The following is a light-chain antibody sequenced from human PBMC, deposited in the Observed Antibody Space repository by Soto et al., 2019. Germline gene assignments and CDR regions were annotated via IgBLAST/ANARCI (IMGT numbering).Light chain of an antibody. Sequence: EIVLTQSPGTLSLSPGATAILSCRASQAVSSGYVAWYQQKPGQAPRFLIYGASNRATGIPDRFGGSGSGTDFTLTISRLEPEDFAIYFCHQYGTSPGTFGQGTKVECK. CDR3: HQYGTSPGT. CDR2: GAS. J-gene: IGKJ1*01. CDR1: QAVSSGY. V-gene: IGKV3-20*01.